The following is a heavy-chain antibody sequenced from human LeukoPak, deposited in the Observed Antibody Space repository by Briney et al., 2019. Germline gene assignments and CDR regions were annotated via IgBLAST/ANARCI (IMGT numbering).Heavy chain of an antibody. J-gene: IGHJ4*02. Sequence: ASVKVSYKASGYTFTGYYMHWVRQAPGQGLEWMGWINPNSGGTNFAQKFQGRVTMTRDTSISTAYMELSRLRSDDTAVYYCARDGQWSGYRRGDDFDYWGQGTLVTVSS. D-gene: IGHD3-3*01. CDR1: GYTFTGYY. CDR2: INPNSGGT. V-gene: IGHV1-2*02. CDR3: ARDGQWSGYRRGDDFDY.